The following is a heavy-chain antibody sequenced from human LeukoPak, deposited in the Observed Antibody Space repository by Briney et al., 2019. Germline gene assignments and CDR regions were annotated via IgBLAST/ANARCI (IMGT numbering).Heavy chain of an antibody. D-gene: IGHD4-17*01. Sequence: PLETLSLTCSVSGDSLTSSSNSWGWVRQPPGKGPEWLGTIYHSGSTNYNPSLKSRVTISVDTSKNQFSLKLSSVTAADTAVYYCARQATVSLAAQPVGYFDYWGQGTLVTVSS. J-gene: IGHJ4*02. V-gene: IGHV4-39*01. CDR3: ARQATVSLAAQPVGYFDY. CDR1: GDSLTSSSNS. CDR2: IYHSGST.